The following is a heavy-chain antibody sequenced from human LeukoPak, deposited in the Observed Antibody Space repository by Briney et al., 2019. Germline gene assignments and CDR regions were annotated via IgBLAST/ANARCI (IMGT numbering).Heavy chain of an antibody. D-gene: IGHD2-2*01. CDR2: ISGSAEKT. Sequence: GGSLRLSCAGSGFTFSRTAMSWVRQGPGKGLEWVSAISGSAEKTNYADSVKGRFTISRDNSKNTLYLQMKSLTAGDTAVYYCAKESSSTSCLDYWGQGTLVTASS. CDR3: AKESSSTSCLDY. CDR1: GFTFSRTA. J-gene: IGHJ4*02. V-gene: IGHV3-23*01.